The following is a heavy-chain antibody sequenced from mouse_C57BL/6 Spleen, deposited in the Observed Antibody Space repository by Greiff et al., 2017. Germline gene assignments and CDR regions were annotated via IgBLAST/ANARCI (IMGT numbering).Heavy chain of an antibody. CDR1: GYTFTSYW. CDR2: IYPGSGST. J-gene: IGHJ2*01. D-gene: IGHD1-1*01. CDR3: ARWITTVVTHDY. Sequence: VQLQQPGAELVKPGASVKMSCKASGYTFTSYWITWVKQRPGQGLEWIGDIYPGSGSTNYNEKFKSKATLTVDTSSSTAYMQLSSLTSEDSAVYYCARWITTVVTHDYWGQGTTLTVSS. V-gene: IGHV1-55*01.